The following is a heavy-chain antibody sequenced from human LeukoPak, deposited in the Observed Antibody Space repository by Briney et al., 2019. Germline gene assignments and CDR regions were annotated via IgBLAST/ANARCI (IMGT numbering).Heavy chain of an antibody. CDR1: GGSFSGYY. Sequence: SETLSLTCAVYGGSFSGYYWSWIRQPPGKGLEWIGEINHSGSTNYNPSLKSRDTISVDTSKNQFSLKLSSVTAADTAVYYCARGSNENFGYWGQGTLVTVSS. CDR3: ARGSNENFGY. V-gene: IGHV4-34*01. CDR2: INHSGST. D-gene: IGHD1-1*01. J-gene: IGHJ4*02.